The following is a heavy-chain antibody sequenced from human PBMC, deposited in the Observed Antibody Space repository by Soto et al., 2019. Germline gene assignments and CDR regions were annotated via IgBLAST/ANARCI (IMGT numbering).Heavy chain of an antibody. CDR2: ISGSGGST. D-gene: IGHD6-6*01. V-gene: IGHV3-23*01. Sequence: EVQLLESGGGLVQPGGSLRLSCAASGFTFSSYAMSWVRQAPGKGLEWVSAISGSGGSTYYADSVKGRFTISRDNSKNTLYLQMNSLRAEDTAVYYCAKGLAARREGYYYYGMDVWGQGTTVTVSS. J-gene: IGHJ6*02. CDR3: AKGLAARREGYYYYGMDV. CDR1: GFTFSSYA.